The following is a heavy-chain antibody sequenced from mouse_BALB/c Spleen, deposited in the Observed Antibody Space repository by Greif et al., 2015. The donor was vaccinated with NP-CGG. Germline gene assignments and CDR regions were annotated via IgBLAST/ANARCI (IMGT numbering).Heavy chain of an antibody. V-gene: IGHV1-7*01. J-gene: IGHJ4*01. CDR1: GYTFTSYW. CDR2: INPSTGYT. D-gene: IGHD2-4*01. Sequence: VKLMESGAELAKPGASVKMSCKASGYTFTSYWMHWVKQRPGQGLEWIGYINPSTGYTEYNQKFKDKATLTADKSSSTAYMQLSSLTSEDSAVYYCVSDYPYAMDYWGQGTSVTVSS. CDR3: VSDYPYAMDY.